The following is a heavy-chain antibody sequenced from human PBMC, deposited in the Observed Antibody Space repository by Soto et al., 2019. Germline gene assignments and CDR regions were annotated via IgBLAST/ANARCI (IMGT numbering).Heavy chain of an antibody. D-gene: IGHD2-8*01. CDR2: IIPIFGTA. J-gene: IGHJ6*02. Sequence: QVQLVQSGAEVKKPGSSVKVSCKASGGTFSSYAISWVRQAPGQGLEWMGGIIPIFGTANYAQKFQGRVTITADESTSTAYMELSSLRSEDTAVYYCARNDSTNGVCYTHPYYDYYGMDVWGQGTTVTVSS. CDR1: GGTFSSYA. V-gene: IGHV1-69*01. CDR3: ARNDSTNGVCYTHPYYDYYGMDV.